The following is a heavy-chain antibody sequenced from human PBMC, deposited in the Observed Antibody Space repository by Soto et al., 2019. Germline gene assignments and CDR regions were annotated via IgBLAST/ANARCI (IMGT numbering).Heavy chain of an antibody. CDR2: MFHSGST. CDR3: VMSPGWYKIDS. Sequence: SETLSLTCAVSGGSISSSNWGWVRQSPGKGLEWIADMFHSGSTNYSPSLESRVTLSVDKSKNQFSLKMNSVTAADTAVYFCVMSPGWYKIDSWGQGILVTVSS. D-gene: IGHD6-19*01. CDR1: GGSISSSNW. V-gene: IGHV4-4*02. J-gene: IGHJ4*02.